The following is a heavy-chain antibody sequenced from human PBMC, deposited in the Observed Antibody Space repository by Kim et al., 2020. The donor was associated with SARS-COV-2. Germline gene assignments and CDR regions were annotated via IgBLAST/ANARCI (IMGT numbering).Heavy chain of an antibody. D-gene: IGHD6-13*01. J-gene: IGHJ4*02. CDR3: AKDRSSSWAFDY. V-gene: IGHV3-30*02. CDR2: ISNDGANK. CDR1: GFTFSSYG. Sequence: GGSLRLSCAASGFTFSSYGMHWVRQAPGKGLEWVAFISNDGANKYITDSVRGRFTISRDNSMNTVYLQMNSLRPEDTAVYYCAKDRSSSWAFDYWGQGALVTLSS.